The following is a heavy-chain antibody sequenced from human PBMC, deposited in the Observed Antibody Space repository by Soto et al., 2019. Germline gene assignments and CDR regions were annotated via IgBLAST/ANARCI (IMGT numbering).Heavy chain of an antibody. CDR3: ARGDCVAGTCYSLAGSFYYNMDI. CDR2: INSDGSVS. Sequence: EVQLVESGGGLVQPGGSLRLSCAASGFTFSNYWMYWVRQAPGKGLEWVSRINSDGSVSSHVDSVGGRHTISRDNVKNTLYLHMYSLRAEDTAVYFCARGDCVAGTCYSLAGSFYYNMDIRGKGTTVTVFS. J-gene: IGHJ6*03. D-gene: IGHD2-15*01. CDR1: GFTFSNYW. V-gene: IGHV3-74*02.